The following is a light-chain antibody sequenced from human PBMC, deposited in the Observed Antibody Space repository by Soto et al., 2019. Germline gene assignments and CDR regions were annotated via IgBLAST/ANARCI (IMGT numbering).Light chain of an antibody. J-gene: IGKJ4*01. CDR1: QSISSY. V-gene: IGKV1-39*01. CDR2: AAS. Sequence: DIQMTQSPYSLSASVGDRVTITCRASQSISSYLTWYQQKPGKAPVLLIYAASSLQSGVPSRFSGSGSGTDFTLTISSLQPEDFATYYCQQSYTTPLTFGGGTKVEIK. CDR3: QQSYTTPLT.